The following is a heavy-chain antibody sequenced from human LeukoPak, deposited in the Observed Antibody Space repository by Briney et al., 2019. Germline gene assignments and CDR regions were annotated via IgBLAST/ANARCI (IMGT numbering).Heavy chain of an antibody. CDR2: MNPNSGNT. V-gene: IGHV1-8*01. CDR3: ARDVTVTTAGSVGDAFDI. CDR1: GYTFASYD. J-gene: IGHJ3*02. D-gene: IGHD4-17*01. Sequence: ASVKVSCKASGYTFASYDINWVRQATGQGLEWMGWMNPNSGNTGYAQKFQGRVTMTRNTSISTAYMELSSLRSEDTAVYYCARDVTVTTAGSVGDAFDIWGQGTMVTVPS.